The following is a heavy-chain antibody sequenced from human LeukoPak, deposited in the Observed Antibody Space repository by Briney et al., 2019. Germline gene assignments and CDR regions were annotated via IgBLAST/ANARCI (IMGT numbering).Heavy chain of an antibody. D-gene: IGHD5-18*01. CDR1: GYTPTELS. CDR2: FDPEDGET. J-gene: IGHJ6*02. Sequence: ASVKVSCKVSGYTPTELSMHWVRQAPGKGLEWMGGFDPEDGETIYAQKFQGRVTMTRDTSTSTVYMELSSLRSEDTAVYYCARDIDTAMGSLYYYYYGMDVWGQGTTVTVSS. V-gene: IGHV1-24*01. CDR3: ARDIDTAMGSLYYYYYGMDV.